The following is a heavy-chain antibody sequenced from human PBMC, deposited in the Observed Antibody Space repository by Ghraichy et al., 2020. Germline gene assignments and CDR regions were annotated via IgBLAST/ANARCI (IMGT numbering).Heavy chain of an antibody. V-gene: IGHV3-23*01. D-gene: IGHD1-26*01. J-gene: IGHJ2*01. Sequence: GESLNISCAVSGLTFSNFAMACVRQAPGKGLEWVSTISGSGGSIWYADSGKGRFIISRDNSRSTFYLQMNSLRAEDTAVYDCAKGKGSGSYVNWSFNIWGRGNPVTDSP. CDR3: AKGKGSGSYVNWSFNI. CDR1: GLTFSNFA. CDR2: ISGSGGSI.